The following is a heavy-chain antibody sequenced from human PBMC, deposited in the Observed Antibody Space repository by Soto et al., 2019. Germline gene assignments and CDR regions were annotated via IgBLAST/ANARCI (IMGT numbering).Heavy chain of an antibody. CDR3: ARGRDGDY. Sequence: QVHLVQSGAEVKKPGASVKVSCKGSGYIFTTYGITWVRQAPGQGLEWMGWISAHNGNTNYAQKLQGRVTVTRDTCTSTAYMELRNLRSDDTAVYYCARGRDGDYWGQGALVSVSS. J-gene: IGHJ4*02. D-gene: IGHD6-6*01. CDR2: ISAHNGNT. V-gene: IGHV1-18*01. CDR1: GYIFTTYG.